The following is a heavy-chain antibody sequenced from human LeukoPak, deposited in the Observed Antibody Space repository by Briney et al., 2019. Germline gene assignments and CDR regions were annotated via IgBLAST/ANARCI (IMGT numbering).Heavy chain of an antibody. V-gene: IGHV3-30*18. D-gene: IGHD1-1*01. CDR2: ISYDGGNK. Sequence: GGSLRLSCAASGFTFSHYGLHWVRQAPGKGLEWVALISYDGGNKNYADSVRGRFTISRDNSKNVLYLQMHSLTVEDTAMYYCAKDYNAFDFWGQGTLVTVSS. CDR3: AKDYNAFDF. CDR1: GFTFSHYG. J-gene: IGHJ4*02.